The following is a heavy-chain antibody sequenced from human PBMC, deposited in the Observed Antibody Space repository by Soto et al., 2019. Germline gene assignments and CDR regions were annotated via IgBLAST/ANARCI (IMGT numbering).Heavy chain of an antibody. CDR1: GFTFSSYS. V-gene: IGHV3-48*01. D-gene: IGHD1-7*01. CDR2: ISSSSSTI. J-gene: IGHJ4*02. CDR3: ARAHKLELRPVDY. Sequence: GGSLRLSCAASGFTFSSYSMNWVRQAPGKGLEWVSYISSSSSTIYYADSVKGRFTISRANAKNSLYLQMNSLRAEDTAVYYCARAHKLELRPVDYWGQGTLVTVSS.